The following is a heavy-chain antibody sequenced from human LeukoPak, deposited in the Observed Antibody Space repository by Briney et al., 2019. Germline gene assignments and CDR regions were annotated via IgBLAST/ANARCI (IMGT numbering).Heavy chain of an antibody. CDR3: ARGYCSGGSCSVRGLTNWFDP. V-gene: IGHV4-59*12. CDR2: IYYSGST. Sequence: SETLSLTCTVSGGSISSYYWSWIRQPPGKRLEWIGHIYYSGSTNYNPSLKSRVTISVDTSKNQFSLKLSSVTAADTAVYYCARGYCSGGSCSVRGLTNWFDPWGQGTLVTVSS. CDR1: GGSISSYY. D-gene: IGHD2-15*01. J-gene: IGHJ5*02.